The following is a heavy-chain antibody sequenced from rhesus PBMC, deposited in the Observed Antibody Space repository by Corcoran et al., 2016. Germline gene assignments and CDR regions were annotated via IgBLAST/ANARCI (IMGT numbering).Heavy chain of an antibody. CDR2: INGQSGST. V-gene: IGHV4-80*01. CDR3: ARSVAGTDY. D-gene: IGHD1-20*01. CDR1: GGSFSRYY. Sequence: QVQLQESGPGLVKPSETLSLTCAVSGGSFSRYYWRWIRQPPGKGLKWIGEINGQSGSTNYNPSLKSRVTISKDASKNQFSLKLSSVTAADTAVYYCARSVAGTDYWGQGVLVTVSS. J-gene: IGHJ4*01.